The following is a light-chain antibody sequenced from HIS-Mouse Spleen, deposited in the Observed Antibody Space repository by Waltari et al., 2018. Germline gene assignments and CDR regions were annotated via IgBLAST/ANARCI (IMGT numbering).Light chain of an antibody. CDR3: AAWDDSLSGPV. CDR2: RNT. Sequence: QSVLTQPPSASGTPGQRVTISCSGSSSKIGSNYVYWYQQLPGPAPKLLIYRNTQRPSGVPDRFSGSKSGTSASLAISGLRSEDEADYYCAAWDDSLSGPVFGGGTKLTVL. V-gene: IGLV1-47*01. CDR1: SSKIGSNY. J-gene: IGLJ2*01.